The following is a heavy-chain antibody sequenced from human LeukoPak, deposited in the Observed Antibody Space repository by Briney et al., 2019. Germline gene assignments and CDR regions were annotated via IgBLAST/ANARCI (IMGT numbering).Heavy chain of an antibody. CDR1: GFTVSSNY. J-gene: IGHJ3*02. V-gene: IGHV3-53*01. D-gene: IGHD2-15*01. CDR3: AKDRYCSGGSCYADALDI. CDR2: IYSGGST. Sequence: GGSLRLSCAASGFTVSSNYMSWVRQAPGKGLEWVSVIYSGGSTYYADSVKGRFTISRDNSKNTLYLQMNSLRAEDTAVYYCAKDRYCSGGSCYADALDIWGQGTLVTVSS.